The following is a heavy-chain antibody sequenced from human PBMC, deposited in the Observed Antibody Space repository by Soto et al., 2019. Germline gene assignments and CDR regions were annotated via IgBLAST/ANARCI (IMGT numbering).Heavy chain of an antibody. J-gene: IGHJ4*02. V-gene: IGHV1-8*01. CDR2: LNPYNGKT. CDR3: ARVSSIAARRSFDS. CDR1: GYTFTSHD. D-gene: IGHD6-6*01. Sequence: QVQLVQSGTEVKTPGASVKVSCKASGYTFTSHDINWVRQATGQGLEWMGWLNPYNGKTAYAQRFQGRDTMTWNATTGTVYLELSSLRSEDTAMYYCARVSSIAARRSFDSWGQGTLVTVSS.